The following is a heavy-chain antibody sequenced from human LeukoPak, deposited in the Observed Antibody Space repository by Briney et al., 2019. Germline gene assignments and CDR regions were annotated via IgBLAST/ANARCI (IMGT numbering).Heavy chain of an antibody. D-gene: IGHD6-13*01. J-gene: IGHJ4*02. V-gene: IGHV3-64*04. CDR1: GFTFSNYA. Sequence: GGSLRLSCTASGFTFSNYAMHWVRQAPGKRLEYISSISRRGDRTYYADSVKGRFTISRDNSKNTLYLQMNSLRAEDTAVYYCAKVPYSSSWYYFDYWGQGTLVTVSS. CDR3: AKVPYSSSWYYFDY. CDR2: ISRRGDRT.